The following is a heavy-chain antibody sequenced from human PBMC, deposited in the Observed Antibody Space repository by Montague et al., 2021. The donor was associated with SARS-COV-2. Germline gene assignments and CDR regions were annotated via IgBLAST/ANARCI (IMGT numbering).Heavy chain of an antibody. D-gene: IGHD3-16*01. J-gene: IGHJ4*02. CDR1: GGSFSRYF. CDR2: ISPTGST. CDR3: VGAPNEYYFGY. V-gene: IGHV4-34*01. Sequence: SETLSLTCDVYGGSFSRYFWSWIRQPPGRGPELIGHISPTGSTRYNPSLDSRVTISLDTSKSRLSLELTSMTVADTSIYFCVGAPNEYYFGYWGQGTPVSVSS.